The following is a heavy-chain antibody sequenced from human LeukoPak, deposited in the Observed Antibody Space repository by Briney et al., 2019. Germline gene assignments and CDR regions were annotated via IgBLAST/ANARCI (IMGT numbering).Heavy chain of an antibody. CDR3: AGQEDYYGSGSYSYYGMDV. CDR1: GFTFSSYS. J-gene: IGHJ6*02. V-gene: IGHV3-48*02. Sequence: GGSLRLSCAASGFTFSSYSMNWVRLAPGKGLEWVSYISSSSSTIYYADSVKGRFTISRDNAKNSLYLQMNSLRDEDTAVYYCAGQEDYYGSGSYSYYGMDVWGQGTTVTVSS. D-gene: IGHD3-10*01. CDR2: ISSSSSTI.